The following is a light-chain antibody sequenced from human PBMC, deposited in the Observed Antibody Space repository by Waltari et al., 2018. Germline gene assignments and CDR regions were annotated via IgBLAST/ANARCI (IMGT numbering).Light chain of an antibody. J-gene: IGKJ4*01. CDR2: DAT. CDR3: QQRSNWPPLT. V-gene: IGKV3-11*01. CDR1: QGVSSY. Sequence: EIVLTQSPATLSLSPGERSTLSCMASQGVSSYLAWYQQKPGQAPRHLNYDATNRATGIPARFSGSGSGTDFTLTISSLEPEDFAVYYCQQRSNWPPLTFGGGTKVEIK.